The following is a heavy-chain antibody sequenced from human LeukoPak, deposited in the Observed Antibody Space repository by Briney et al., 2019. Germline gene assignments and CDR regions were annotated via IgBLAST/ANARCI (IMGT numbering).Heavy chain of an antibody. V-gene: IGHV3-11*01. D-gene: IGHD6-13*01. CDR2: ISSSGSTI. CDR3: TSVSSWYCDY. Sequence: GGSLRLSCAASGFTFSHYYMSWIRQAPGKGLEWVSYISSSGSTIYYADSVKGRFTIPRDNAKNSLYLKMNSQRAEDTAVYYCTSVSSWYCDYWGQGTLVTVSS. J-gene: IGHJ4*02. CDR1: GFTFSHYY.